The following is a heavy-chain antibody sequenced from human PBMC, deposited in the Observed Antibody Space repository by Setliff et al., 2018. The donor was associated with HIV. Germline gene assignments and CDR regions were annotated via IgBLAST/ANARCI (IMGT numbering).Heavy chain of an antibody. CDR2: IYYSGST. V-gene: IGHV4-39*07. Sequence: PSKTLSLTCIVSGGSISSSSYYWGWIRQPPGKGLEWIGSIYYSGSTYYNPSLKSRVTISVDTSKNQFSLKLSSVTAADTAVYNCARAKSSGYWPWYFDYWGQGTLVTVSS. CDR1: GGSISSSSYY. CDR3: ARAKSSGYWPWYFDY. D-gene: IGHD3-22*01. J-gene: IGHJ4*02.